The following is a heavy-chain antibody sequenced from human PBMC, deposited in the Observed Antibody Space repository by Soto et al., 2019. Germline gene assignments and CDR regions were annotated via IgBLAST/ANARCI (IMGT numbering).Heavy chain of an antibody. CDR3: ARDNGGGAPGPPSRYYYYYGMDV. CDR1: GYSFTSYW. Sequence: GESLKISCKGSGYSFTSYWISWVRQMAGKGLEWMGRIDPSDSYTNYSPSFQGHVTISADKSISTAYLQWSSLKASDTAMYYCARDNGGGAPGPPSRYYYYYGMDVWGQGTTVTVSS. CDR2: IDPSDSYT. D-gene: IGHD1-20*01. J-gene: IGHJ6*02. V-gene: IGHV5-10-1*01.